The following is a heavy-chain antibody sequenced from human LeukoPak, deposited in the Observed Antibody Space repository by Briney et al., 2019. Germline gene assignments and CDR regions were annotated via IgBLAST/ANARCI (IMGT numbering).Heavy chain of an antibody. CDR3: ARLIIVTGSRFDY. CDR1: GYSISSGYY. D-gene: IGHD1-20*01. V-gene: IGHV4-38-2*01. J-gene: IGHJ4*02. Sequence: SETLSPTCAVSGYSISSGYYWGWIRQPPGKGLEWIGSIYHSGSTYYNPSLKSRVTISVDTSKNQFSLKLSSVTAADTAVYYCARLIIVTGSRFDYWGQGTLVTVSS. CDR2: IYHSGST.